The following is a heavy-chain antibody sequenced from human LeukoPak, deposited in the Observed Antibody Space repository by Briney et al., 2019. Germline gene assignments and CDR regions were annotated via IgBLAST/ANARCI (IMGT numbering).Heavy chain of an antibody. CDR3: ARHPLPRWGFDY. D-gene: IGHD1-26*01. Sequence: SETLSLTCTVSGGSISSSSYYWGWIRQPPGKGLEWIGSIYYSGSTNYNPSLKSRVTISVDTSKNQFSLKLSSVTAADTAVYYCARHPLPRWGFDYWGQGTLVTVSS. CDR1: GGSISSSSYY. CDR2: IYYSGST. V-gene: IGHV4-39*01. J-gene: IGHJ4*02.